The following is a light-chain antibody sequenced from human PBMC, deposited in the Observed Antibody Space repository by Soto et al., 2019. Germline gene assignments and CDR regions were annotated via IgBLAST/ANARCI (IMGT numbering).Light chain of an antibody. CDR2: GAS. CDR3: QQYNNWPGT. J-gene: IGKJ1*01. Sequence: EIVMTQSPATLSVSPWERATLSCRASQSVSSNLAWYQQKPGQAPRLLIYGASTRATGIPARFSGSGSGTDFTLTISSLQSEDFAVYYCQQYNNWPGTFGQGTKVDIK. V-gene: IGKV3-15*01. CDR1: QSVSSN.